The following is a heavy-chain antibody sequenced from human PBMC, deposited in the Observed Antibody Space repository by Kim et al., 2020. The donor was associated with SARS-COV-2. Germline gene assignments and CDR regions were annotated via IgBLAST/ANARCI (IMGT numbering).Heavy chain of an antibody. J-gene: IGHJ4*02. CDR2: IWNDGSKK. CDR3: ARDDVSLDY. Sequence: GGSLRLSCAASGFTFSSYGIHWVRQAPGKGLEWVAVIWNDGSKKQYGDSVKGRFTVSRDSSKNTAFLQLNSLRAEDTAVYYCARDDVSLDYWGQGTLVTVSS. CDR1: GFTFSSYG. V-gene: IGHV3-33*01.